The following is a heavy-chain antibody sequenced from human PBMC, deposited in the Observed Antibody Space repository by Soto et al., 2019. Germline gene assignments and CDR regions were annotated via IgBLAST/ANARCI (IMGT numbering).Heavy chain of an antibody. CDR2: ISAYNGNT. CDR1: GYTFTSYG. CDR3: AREAQQLSRPYYFDY. D-gene: IGHD6-13*01. J-gene: IGHJ4*02. Sequence: QVQLVQSGAEVKKPGASVKVSCKASGYTFTSYGISWVRQAPGQGLEWMGWISAYNGNTNYAQKLQGRVTLTTDTSTSTAYMELRSLRSDDTAVYYCAREAQQLSRPYYFDYWGQGPLVTVSS. V-gene: IGHV1-18*01.